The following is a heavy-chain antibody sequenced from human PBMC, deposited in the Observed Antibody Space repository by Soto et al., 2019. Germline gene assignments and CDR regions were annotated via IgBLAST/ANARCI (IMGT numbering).Heavy chain of an antibody. CDR1: GFTFSSYG. V-gene: IGHV3-33*06. CDR3: AKDQGAGSYGVFDY. J-gene: IGHJ4*02. D-gene: IGHD1-26*01. Sequence: QVQLVESGGGVVQPGRSLRLSCAASGFTFSSYGMHWVRQAPGKGLEWVAVIWYDGSKKHYADSVKGRFTISRDNSKNTLYLQMNSLRAEDTAVYYCAKDQGAGSYGVFDYWGQGTLVTVSS. CDR2: IWYDGSKK.